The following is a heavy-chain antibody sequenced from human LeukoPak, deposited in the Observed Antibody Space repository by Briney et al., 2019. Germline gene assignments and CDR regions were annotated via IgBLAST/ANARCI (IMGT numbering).Heavy chain of an antibody. CDR2: INPSGGST. CDR1: GYTFTSYH. CDR3: ASTPPYYYDSSGYYPMGYFDY. D-gene: IGHD3-22*01. Sequence: ASVKVSCKASGYTFTSYHMHWVRQAPGQGLEWMGIINPSGGSTSYAQKFQGRVTMTRDTSTSTVYMELSSLRSEDTAVYYCASTPPYYYDSSGYYPMGYFDYWGQGTLVTVSS. V-gene: IGHV1-46*01. J-gene: IGHJ4*02.